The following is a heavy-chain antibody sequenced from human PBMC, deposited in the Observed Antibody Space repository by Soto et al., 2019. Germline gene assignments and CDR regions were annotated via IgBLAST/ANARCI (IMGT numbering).Heavy chain of an antibody. Sequence: GGSLRLSCAASGFTFISYAMSWVRQAPGKGLEWVSAISGRGGSTYYADSVKGRFTISRDNSKNTLYLQMNSLRAEDTAVYYCAKGLGLTVDYYYGMDVWGQGTTVTVSS. V-gene: IGHV3-23*01. D-gene: IGHD4-4*01. CDR3: AKGLGLTVDYYYGMDV. CDR2: ISGRGGST. J-gene: IGHJ6*02. CDR1: GFTFISYA.